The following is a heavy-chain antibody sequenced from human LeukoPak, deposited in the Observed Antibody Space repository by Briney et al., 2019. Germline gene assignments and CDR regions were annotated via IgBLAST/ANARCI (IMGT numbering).Heavy chain of an antibody. D-gene: IGHD4-17*01. V-gene: IGHV3-23*01. CDR2: ISGSGGST. Sequence: PGGSLRLSCAASGFTFSSYAMSWVPPAPGKGLEWVSAISGSGGSTYYADSVKGRFTISRDNSKNTLYLQMNSLRAEDTAVYYCAKAYGDYVGYYYGMDVWGQGTTFTVSS. J-gene: IGHJ6*02. CDR3: AKAYGDYVGYYYGMDV. CDR1: GFTFSSYA.